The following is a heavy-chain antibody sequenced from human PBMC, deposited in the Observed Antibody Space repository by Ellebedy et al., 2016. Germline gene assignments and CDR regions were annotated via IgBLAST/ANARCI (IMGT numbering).Heavy chain of an antibody. Sequence: WGSLRLSCVASGFTFSNYWMTWVRQAPGKGLGWVANMNEDGSGKYFADSVKGRFTISRDNALNSLYLQMNSLRAEDTAVYYCAKAPPYGDYADYWGQGTLATVAS. CDR1: GFTFSNYW. V-gene: IGHV3-7*02. CDR3: AKAPPYGDYADY. J-gene: IGHJ4*02. CDR2: MNEDGSGK. D-gene: IGHD4-17*01.